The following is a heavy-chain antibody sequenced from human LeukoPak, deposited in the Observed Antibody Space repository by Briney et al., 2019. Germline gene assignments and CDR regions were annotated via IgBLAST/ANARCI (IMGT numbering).Heavy chain of an antibody. D-gene: IGHD5-12*01. V-gene: IGHV4-30-2*01. CDR1: GGSISSGGYS. J-gene: IGHJ4*02. CDR2: IYRSGST. Sequence: PSQTLSLTCAVSGGSISSGGYSWSEIRQPPGQGLEWIGYIYRSGSTYYNPSLKSRVTISVDRSKNQFSLKLSSVTAADTAVYYCAGAPTSGVATSFDYWGQGTLVTVSS. CDR3: AGAPTSGVATSFDY.